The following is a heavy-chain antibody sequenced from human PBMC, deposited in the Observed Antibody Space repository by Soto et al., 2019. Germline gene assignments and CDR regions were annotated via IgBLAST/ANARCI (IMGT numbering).Heavy chain of an antibody. J-gene: IGHJ6*02. Sequence: PSGTLSLTCTVSGGSISSSSYYWGWIRQPPGKGLEWIGSIYYSGSTYYNPSLKSRVTISVDTSKNQFSLKLSSVTAADTAVYYCXRREGGSENYYYYGMDVWGQGTTVTVSS. V-gene: IGHV4-39*01. CDR3: XRREGGSENYYYYGMDV. CDR1: GGSISSSSYY. D-gene: IGHD3-16*01. CDR2: IYYSGST.